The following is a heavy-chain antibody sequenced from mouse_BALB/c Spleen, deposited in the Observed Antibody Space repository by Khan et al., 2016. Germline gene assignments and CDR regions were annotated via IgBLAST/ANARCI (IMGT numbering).Heavy chain of an antibody. D-gene: IGHD1-2*01. CDR3: PRTARIKY. J-gene: IGHJ2*01. Sequence: EVQLQESGPGLVKPSQSLSLTCTVTGYSITSGYGWNWIRQFPGNKLEWMGYISYSGSTNYNPSLKSRISITRDTTKNQVFLQVNSVTTEDTATYYCPRTARIKYWGQGTTLTVSS. V-gene: IGHV3-2*02. CDR2: ISYSGST. CDR1: GYSITSGYG.